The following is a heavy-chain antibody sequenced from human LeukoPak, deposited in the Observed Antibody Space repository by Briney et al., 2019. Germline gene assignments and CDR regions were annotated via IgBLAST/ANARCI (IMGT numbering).Heavy chain of an antibody. J-gene: IGHJ6*02. Sequence: SQTLSLTCTVSGGSISSGGYYWSWIRQHPGKGLEWIGYIYYSGSTYYNPSLKSRVTISVDTSKNQFSLKLSSVTAADTAVYYCARISYVCSSTSCYVGYYYGMDVWGQGTTVTVSS. CDR1: GGSISSGGYY. CDR3: ARISYVCSSTSCYVGYYYGMDV. V-gene: IGHV4-31*03. D-gene: IGHD2-2*01. CDR2: IYYSGST.